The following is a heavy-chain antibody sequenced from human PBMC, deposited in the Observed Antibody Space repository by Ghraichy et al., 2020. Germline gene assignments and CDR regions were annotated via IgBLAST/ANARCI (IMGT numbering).Heavy chain of an antibody. CDR3: ARPRGKLFDYGMDV. CDR2: INHSGST. Sequence: SQTLSLTCAVYRGSFSGYYWSWIRQPPGKGLEWIGDINHSGSTNYNPSLKSRVTISVDTSKNQFSLKLSSVTAADTAVYYCARPRGKLFDYGMDVWGQGTTVTVSS. D-gene: IGHD4-23*01. J-gene: IGHJ6*02. V-gene: IGHV4-34*01. CDR1: RGSFSGYY.